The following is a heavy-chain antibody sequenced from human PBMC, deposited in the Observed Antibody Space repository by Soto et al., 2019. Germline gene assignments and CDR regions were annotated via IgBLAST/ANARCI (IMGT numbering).Heavy chain of an antibody. J-gene: IGHJ6*02. CDR1: GYTFTSYG. CDR3: ARGLMWQQLYYYGMNV. V-gene: IGHV1-18*04. D-gene: IGHD6-13*01. Sequence: GASVKASCKASGYTFTSYGISWVPQAPGQALEWMGCISAYNANTNYAQKLQGRVTMTTDTSTSTAYMELRSLRSDDTAVYYCARGLMWQQLYYYGMNVWGQGTTVTVSS. CDR2: ISAYNANT.